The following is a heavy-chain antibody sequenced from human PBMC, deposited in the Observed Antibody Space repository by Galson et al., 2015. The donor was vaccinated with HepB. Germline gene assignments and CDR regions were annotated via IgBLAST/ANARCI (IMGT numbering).Heavy chain of an antibody. V-gene: IGHV3-30-3*01. CDR2: ISDDGSNK. Sequence: SLRISCTASGFTFSIYDRHWVREAPGKGLEWVAVISDDGSNKYYADSVKGGFTISRDNSKNTLYLKMNSLRVEDTAVDYCASAGGYIDYYYYYGMDVWGQGTTVTVSS. CDR1: GFTFSIYD. D-gene: IGHD3-22*01. J-gene: IGHJ6*02. CDR3: ASAGGYIDYYYYYGMDV.